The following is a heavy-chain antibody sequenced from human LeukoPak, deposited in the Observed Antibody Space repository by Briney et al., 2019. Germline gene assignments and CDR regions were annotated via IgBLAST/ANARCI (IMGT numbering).Heavy chain of an antibody. J-gene: IGHJ4*02. CDR1: GITLSNYG. CDR3: AKENYERYYFDY. CDR2: ISGSGGST. D-gene: IGHD1-7*01. V-gene: IGHV3-23*01. Sequence: PGGSLRLSCAVSGITLSNYGMSWVRQAPGKGLEWVSAISGSGGSTYYADSVKSRFTISRDNSKNTLYLQMNSLRAEDTAVYYCAKENYERYYFDYWGQGTLVTVSS.